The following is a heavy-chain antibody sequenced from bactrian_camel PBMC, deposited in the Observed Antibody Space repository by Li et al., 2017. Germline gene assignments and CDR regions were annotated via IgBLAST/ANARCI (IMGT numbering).Heavy chain of an antibody. Sequence: HVQLVESGGELVQPGGSLRLSCVGSEFSFDTYGMTWVRQSPGKGLEWVSTINTAGGTTYFADSVKGRFTISKDNAKNILYLQMTSLKPEDTAMYYCAVGYSGSCTASRIADYSYWGQGTQVTVS. CDR1: EFSFDTYG. CDR2: INTAGGTT. J-gene: IGHJ4*01. V-gene: IGHV3S1*01. D-gene: IGHD2*01. CDR3: AVGYSGSCTASRIADYSY.